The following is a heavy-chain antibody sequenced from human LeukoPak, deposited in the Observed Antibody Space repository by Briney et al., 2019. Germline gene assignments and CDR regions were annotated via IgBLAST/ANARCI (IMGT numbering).Heavy chain of an antibody. D-gene: IGHD6-13*01. V-gene: IGHV3-30*03. CDR3: ARGWGGSSWPFDY. J-gene: IGHJ4*02. Sequence: GGSLRLSCAASGFTFSSYGMHWVRQAPGKGLEWVAVISYDGSNKYYADSVKGRFTISRDNSKNTLYLQMNSLRPEDAAVYYCARGWGGSSWPFDYWGQGTLVTVSS. CDR1: GFTFSSYG. CDR2: ISYDGSNK.